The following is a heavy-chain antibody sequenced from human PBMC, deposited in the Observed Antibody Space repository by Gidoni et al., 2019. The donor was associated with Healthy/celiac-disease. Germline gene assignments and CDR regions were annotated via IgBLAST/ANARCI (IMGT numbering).Heavy chain of an antibody. V-gene: IGHV1-24*01. CDR2: FDPEDGET. CDR1: GCTLTELS. CDR3: ATSEWLGYNWFDP. J-gene: IGHJ5*02. Sequence: VQLVQAGAEVKKPGAAVKVSCEVSGCTLTELSKHWVRQAPGKGLEWMGGFDPEDGETLYAQKFQGRVTMTDDTSTDTAYLELSSLRSADTAVYYCATSEWLGYNWFDPWGQGTLVTVSS. D-gene: IGHD5-12*01.